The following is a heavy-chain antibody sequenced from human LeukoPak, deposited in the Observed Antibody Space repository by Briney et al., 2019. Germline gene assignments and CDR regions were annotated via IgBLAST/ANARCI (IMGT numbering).Heavy chain of an antibody. Sequence: VASVKVSCKASGYTFTSYGISWVRQAPGQGLEWMGWISAYNGNTNYAQKLQGRVTMTTDTYTSTAYMELRSLRSDDTAVYYCARDRAYVLRYFDWLSSSYWYFDLWGRGTLVTVSS. CDR1: GYTFTSYG. CDR2: ISAYNGNT. J-gene: IGHJ2*01. CDR3: ARDRAYVLRYFDWLSSSYWYFDL. V-gene: IGHV1-18*01. D-gene: IGHD3-9*01.